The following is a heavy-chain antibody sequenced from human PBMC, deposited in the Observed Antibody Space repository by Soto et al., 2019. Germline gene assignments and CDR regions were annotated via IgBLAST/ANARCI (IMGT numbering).Heavy chain of an antibody. Sequence: EVQLEESGGTLVQPGGSLRLSCAASGFDASVNFMTWVRQAPGKGLEWVSAINNAYSTFYADSVKGRFTISRDNSKNTVYLQMNSLRVEDTAMYYCVRENYYDGLDVWGQGTAVTVSS. V-gene: IGHV3-66*01. CDR2: INNAYST. CDR3: VRENYYDGLDV. J-gene: IGHJ6*02. CDR1: GFDASVNF.